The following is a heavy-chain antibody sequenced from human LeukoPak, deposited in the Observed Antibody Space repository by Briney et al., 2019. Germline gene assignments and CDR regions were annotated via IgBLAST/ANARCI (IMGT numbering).Heavy chain of an antibody. CDR3: ARATVLLWFGEPRGHYFDY. CDR2: ISSSSSYI. CDR1: GFTFSSYS. D-gene: IGHD3-10*01. J-gene: IGHJ4*02. Sequence: PGGSLRLSCAASGFTFSSYSMNWVRQAPGKGLEWVSSISSSSSYIYYADSVKGRFTIPRDNAKDSLYLQMNSLRAEDTAVYYCARATVLLWFGEPRGHYFDYWGQGTLVTVSS. V-gene: IGHV3-21*01.